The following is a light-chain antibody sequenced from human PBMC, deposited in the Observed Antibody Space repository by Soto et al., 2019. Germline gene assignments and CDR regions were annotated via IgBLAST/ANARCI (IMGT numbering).Light chain of an antibody. J-gene: IGKJ1*01. V-gene: IGKV1-5*03. CDR2: RAS. Sequence: DIQMTQSPSTLSASVGDRVTITCRASQSINRWLAWYQQRPGKAPKLLLYRASTLESGVSSRFSGSGSGTEFTLTINNLQPDDLATYYCQHSADPGFGQGTRVEIK. CDR3: QHSADPG. CDR1: QSINRW.